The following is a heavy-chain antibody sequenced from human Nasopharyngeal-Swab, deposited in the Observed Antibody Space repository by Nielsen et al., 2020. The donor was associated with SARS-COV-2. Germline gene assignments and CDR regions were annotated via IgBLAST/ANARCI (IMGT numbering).Heavy chain of an antibody. CDR3: VRDVVGATTTDAYDI. Sequence: SETLSLTCAVSGGSISSSNWWSWVRQPPGKGLEWIGEIYHSGSTNYNPSLKSRVTISVDESKNQFSLKLSSVTAADTAVYFCVRDVVGATTTDAYDIWGQGTRVTVSS. V-gene: IGHV4-4*02. J-gene: IGHJ3*02. CDR2: IYHSGST. D-gene: IGHD1-26*01. CDR1: GGSISSSNW.